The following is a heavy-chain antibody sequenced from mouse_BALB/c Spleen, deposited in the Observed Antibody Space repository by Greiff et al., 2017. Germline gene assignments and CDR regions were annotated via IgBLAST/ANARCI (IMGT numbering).Heavy chain of an antibody. CDR1: GFDFSRYW. CDR3: ARRAYGNLYFDY. V-gene: IGHV4-1*02. J-gene: IGHJ2*01. Sequence: EVKVIESGGGLVQPGGSLKLSCAASGFDFSRYWMSWVRQAPGKGLEWIGEINPDSSTINYTPSLKDKFIISRDNAKNTLYLQMSKVRSEDTALYYCARRAYGNLYFDYWGQGTTLTVSS. CDR2: INPDSSTI. D-gene: IGHD2-1*01.